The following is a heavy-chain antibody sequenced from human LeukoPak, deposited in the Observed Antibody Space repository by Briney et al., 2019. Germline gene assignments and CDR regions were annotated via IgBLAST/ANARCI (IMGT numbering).Heavy chain of an antibody. Sequence: GGSLRLSCAAFGFTFSSYWMHWVRHAPGKGLVWVSRINTDGSSTSYADSVKGRFTISRDNAKNTLYLQMNSLRAEDTAVYYCARDPQLAFFDYWGQGTLVTVSS. V-gene: IGHV3-74*01. J-gene: IGHJ4*02. CDR1: GFTFSSYW. D-gene: IGHD3-3*02. CDR3: ARDPQLAFFDY. CDR2: INTDGSST.